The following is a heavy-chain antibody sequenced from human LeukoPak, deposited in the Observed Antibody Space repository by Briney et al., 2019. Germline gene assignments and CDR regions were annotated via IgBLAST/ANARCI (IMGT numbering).Heavy chain of an antibody. CDR1: GGSISSGGYS. J-gene: IGHJ5*02. V-gene: IGHV4-30-2*01. CDR3: ARDREYCSGGSCFNWFDP. CDR2: IYHSGST. D-gene: IGHD2-15*01. Sequence: SQTLSLTCAVAGGSISSGGYSWSWIRQPPGKGLEWIGYIYHSGSTYYNPSLKSRVTISVDRSKNQFSLKLSSVTAADTAVYYCARDREYCSGGSCFNWFDPWGQGTLVTVSS.